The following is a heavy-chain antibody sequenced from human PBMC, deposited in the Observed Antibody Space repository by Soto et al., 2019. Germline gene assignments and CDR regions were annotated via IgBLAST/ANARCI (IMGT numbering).Heavy chain of an antibody. Sequence: QIQLQESGPGLVRPSQTLSLTCTVSGGSLNSEHYHWTWIRQAPGKGLEWIGYIHYTGSVRYNPSLQSRITMSVDTSKILFSLNLSSVTAADTAVYFCVREEYGGDRDYYGLDVWCQGSMGTVSS. CDR3: VREEYGGDRDYYGLDV. D-gene: IGHD2-21*02. CDR2: IHYTGSV. CDR1: GGSLNSEHYH. J-gene: IGHJ6*02. V-gene: IGHV4-30-4*01.